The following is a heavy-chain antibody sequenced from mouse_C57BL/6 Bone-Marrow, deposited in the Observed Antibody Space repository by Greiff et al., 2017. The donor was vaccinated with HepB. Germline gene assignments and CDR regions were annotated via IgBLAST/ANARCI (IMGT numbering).Heavy chain of an antibody. J-gene: IGHJ3*01. Sequence: EVKLMESGEGLVKPGGSLKLSCAASGFTFSSYAMSWVRQTPEKRLEWVAYISSGGDYIYYADTVKGRFTISRDNARNTLYLQMSSLKSEDTAMYYCTRDHDYGNPFAYWGQGTLVTVSA. CDR1: GFTFSSYA. CDR3: TRDHDYGNPFAY. D-gene: IGHD2-1*01. V-gene: IGHV5-9-1*02. CDR2: ISSGGDYI.